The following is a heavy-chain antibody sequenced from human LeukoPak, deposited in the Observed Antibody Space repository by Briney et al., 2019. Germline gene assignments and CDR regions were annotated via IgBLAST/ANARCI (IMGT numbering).Heavy chain of an antibody. CDR3: ARERSGYNWVHLDY. CDR1: GFTFRSQA. D-gene: IGHD5-24*01. V-gene: IGHV3-23*01. Sequence: GGSLRLSCAASGFTFRSQAMSWVRQAPGKGLEWVSAINDGNTYYADSATGRFTISRDNSKDTLYLQMNILREDDTAVYYCARERSGYNWVHLDYWGQGTLVIVSS. J-gene: IGHJ4*02. CDR2: INDGNT.